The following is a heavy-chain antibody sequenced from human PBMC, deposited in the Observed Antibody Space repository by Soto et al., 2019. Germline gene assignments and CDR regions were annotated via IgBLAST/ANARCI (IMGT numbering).Heavy chain of an antibody. J-gene: IGHJ4*02. V-gene: IGHV3-23*01. Sequence: HPGGSLRLSCAASGFTFRTYGMSWVRQAPGKGLEWVSTITDSGGCTYYAASVKGRFTISRDNSENTLYLLMNSLRAEDTALYYCAKVHGSGTYYNIPDYWGQGTLVTVSS. CDR1: GFTFRTYG. D-gene: IGHD3-10*01. CDR2: ITDSGGCT. CDR3: AKVHGSGTYYNIPDY.